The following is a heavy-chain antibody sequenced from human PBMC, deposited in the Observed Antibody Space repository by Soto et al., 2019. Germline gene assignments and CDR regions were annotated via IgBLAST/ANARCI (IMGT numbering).Heavy chain of an antibody. V-gene: IGHV1-69*13. CDR2: IIPIFGTA. J-gene: IGHJ6*03. CDR3: ARDGAEYSSSPVDYYYYMDV. D-gene: IGHD6-6*01. Sequence: ASVKVSCKASGGTFSSYAISWVRQAPGQGLEWMGGIIPIFGTANYAQKFQGRVTITADESTSTAYMELSSLRSEDTAVYYCARDGAEYSSSPVDYYYYMDVWGKGTTVTVSS. CDR1: GGTFSSYA.